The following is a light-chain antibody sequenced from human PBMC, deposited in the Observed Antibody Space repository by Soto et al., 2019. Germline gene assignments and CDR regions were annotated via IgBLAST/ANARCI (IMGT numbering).Light chain of an antibody. CDR3: KSYDISLSGYV. CDR1: ISNIGAGYA. J-gene: IGLJ1*01. CDR2: VDT. Sequence: QSLLTQPPSVSGAPGQRVTISCTGSISNIGAGYAVHWYQHLPGTAPKLLIYVDTNRASGAPDRFSGSKYGTSASLAITGLQAEDEADYYCKSYDISLSGYVLGTGTKVTVL. V-gene: IGLV1-40*01.